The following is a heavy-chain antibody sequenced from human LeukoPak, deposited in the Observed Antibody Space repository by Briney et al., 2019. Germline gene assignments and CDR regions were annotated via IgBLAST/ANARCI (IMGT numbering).Heavy chain of an antibody. V-gene: IGHV3-15*01. CDR3: TRGNSGWEGEVDY. D-gene: IGHD6-19*01. J-gene: IGHJ4*02. CDR1: GFTFSNAW. Sequence: PGGSLRLSCAASGFTFSNAWMSWVRQAPGKGLEWVGRIKSKTDGGTTDYAAPVKGRFTISRDDSKSIAYLQMNSLKTEDTAVYYCTRGNSGWEGEVDYWGQGTLVTVSS. CDR2: IKSKTDGGTT.